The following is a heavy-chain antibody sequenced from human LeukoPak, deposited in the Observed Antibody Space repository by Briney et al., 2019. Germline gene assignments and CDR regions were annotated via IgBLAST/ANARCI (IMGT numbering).Heavy chain of an antibody. Sequence: GGSLRLSCAASGFTFSSYGMHWVRQAPGKGLEWVAVISYDGSNKYYADSVKGRFTISRDNAKNSLYLQMNSLRAEDTAVYYCASFYGSGSYPWSRFDPWGQGTLVTVSS. CDR1: GFTFSSYG. V-gene: IGHV3-30*03. CDR2: ISYDGSNK. J-gene: IGHJ5*02. CDR3: ASFYGSGSYPWSRFDP. D-gene: IGHD3-10*01.